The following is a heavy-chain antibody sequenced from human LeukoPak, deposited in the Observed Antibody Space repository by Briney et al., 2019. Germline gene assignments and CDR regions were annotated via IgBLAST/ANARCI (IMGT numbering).Heavy chain of an antibody. D-gene: IGHD4-17*01. CDR3: AKSSGYGDYGYYYYYMDV. J-gene: IGHJ6*03. Sequence: GGSLRLSCAASGFTFSSYAMSWVRQAPGKGLEWVSAISGSGGSTYYADSVKGRFTISRDNSKNTLYLQMNSLRAEDTAVYYCAKSSGYGDYGYYYYYMDVWGKGTTVTISS. V-gene: IGHV3-23*01. CDR1: GFTFSSYA. CDR2: ISGSGGST.